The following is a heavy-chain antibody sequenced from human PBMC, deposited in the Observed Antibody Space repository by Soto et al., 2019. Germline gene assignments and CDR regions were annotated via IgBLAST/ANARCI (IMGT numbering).Heavy chain of an antibody. CDR2: ISAYNGNT. CDR3: ARDPGLYDFWSGYPHNFGMDV. V-gene: IGHV1-18*04. D-gene: IGHD3-3*01. Sequence: ASVKVSCKASGYTFTSYGISWVRQAPGQGLEWMGWISAYNGNTNYAQKLQGRVTITTDTSTSTAYMELRSLRSDDTAVYYCARDPGLYDFWSGYPHNFGMDVWGQGTTVTVSS. J-gene: IGHJ6*02. CDR1: GYTFTSYG.